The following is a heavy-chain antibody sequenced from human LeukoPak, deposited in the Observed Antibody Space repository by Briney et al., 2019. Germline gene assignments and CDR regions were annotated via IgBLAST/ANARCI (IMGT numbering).Heavy chain of an antibody. V-gene: IGHV4-4*02. CDR3: ARSTSYSSGWRPTQH. CDR2: IYHSGST. Sequence: SETLSLTCAVSGGSISSSIWWSWVRQPPGKGLEWIGEIYHSGSTNYNPSLKSRVTISVDKSKNQFSLKLSSVTAADTAVYYCARSTSYSSGWRPTQHWGQGTLVTVSS. D-gene: IGHD6-19*01. J-gene: IGHJ1*01. CDR1: GGSISSSIW.